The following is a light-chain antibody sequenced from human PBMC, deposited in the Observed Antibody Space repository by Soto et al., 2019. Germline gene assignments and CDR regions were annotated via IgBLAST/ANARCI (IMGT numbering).Light chain of an antibody. CDR3: QQYNNRPPWT. Sequence: EIVMTQSPATLSVSPGERATLSCRASQSVGSNLAWYQQKPGQAPRRLMYGASTRATGVPARFSGSGSGAEFNLTISSLQSEAFAVYYCQQYNNRPPWTFGQGTKVEIE. CDR2: GAS. J-gene: IGKJ1*01. V-gene: IGKV3-15*01. CDR1: QSVGSN.